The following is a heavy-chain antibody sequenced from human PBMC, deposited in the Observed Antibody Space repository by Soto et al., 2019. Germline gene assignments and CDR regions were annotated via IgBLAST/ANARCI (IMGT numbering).Heavy chain of an antibody. CDR3: ARDAGGDSDY. CDR2: ISYDGSNK. J-gene: IGHJ4*02. V-gene: IGHV3-30-3*01. CDR1: GFTFSSYA. D-gene: IGHD2-21*01. Sequence: QVQLVESGGGVVQPGRSLRLSCAASGFTFSSYAMHWVRQAPGKGLEWVAVISYDGSNKYYADSVKGRFTISRDNSKNTRYLQMNSLRAEDTAVYYCARDAGGDSDYWGQGTLVTVSS.